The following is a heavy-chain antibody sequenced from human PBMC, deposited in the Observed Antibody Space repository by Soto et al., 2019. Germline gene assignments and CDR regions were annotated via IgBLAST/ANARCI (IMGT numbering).Heavy chain of an antibody. CDR2: IKSKTDGGTT. CDR3: CYYYDSGTHFNCDY. V-gene: IGHV3-15*01. CDR1: GFTFTDAW. Sequence: VGSLRLSCAASGFTFTDAWIYWVRQAPGKGLEWVGRIKSKTDGGTTDHAAPVKGRFAISRDDSQNTVYLQMNSLKSEDSAVYYCCYYYDSGTHFNCDYWSQGTRVTVSS. D-gene: IGHD3-22*01. J-gene: IGHJ4*02.